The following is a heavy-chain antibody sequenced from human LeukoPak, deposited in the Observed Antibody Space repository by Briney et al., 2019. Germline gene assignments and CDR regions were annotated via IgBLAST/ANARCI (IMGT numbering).Heavy chain of an antibody. CDR3: ASVSEGYYYYMDV. CDR2: IYYSGST. J-gene: IGHJ6*03. V-gene: IGHV4-59*01. CDR1: GGSISSYY. Sequence: SETLSLTCTVSGGSISSYYWSWIRQPPGKGLEWIGYIYYSGSTNYNPSLKSRVTISVDTSKNQFSLKLSSVTAADTAVYYCASVSEGYYYYMDVWGKGTTVTVSS.